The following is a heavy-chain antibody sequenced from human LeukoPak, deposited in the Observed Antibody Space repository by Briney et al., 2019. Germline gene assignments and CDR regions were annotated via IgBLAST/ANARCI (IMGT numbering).Heavy chain of an antibody. CDR2: INHIGGT. D-gene: IGHD5-12*01. CDR3: APRNGYDYRWFFDL. V-gene: IGHV4-34*01. J-gene: IGHJ2*01. CDR1: GGSFSGYY. Sequence: SETLSLTCAVYGGSFSGYYWSWIRQPPGKGLDWIGEINHIGGTNYNPSLKSRVTISLDTSKSQFSLKLSSVTAADTAVYYCAPRNGYDYRWFFDLWGRGTLVTVSS.